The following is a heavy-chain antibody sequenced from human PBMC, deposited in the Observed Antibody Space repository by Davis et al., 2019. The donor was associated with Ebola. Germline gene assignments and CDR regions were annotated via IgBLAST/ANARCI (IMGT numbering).Heavy chain of an antibody. D-gene: IGHD1-7*01. CDR2: ISSRSSFI. CDR3: ARGLEITATIYFDY. Sequence: GESLKISCAASGFTFSDYWMTWVRQAPGKGLEWVSSISSRSSFIYYADSVKGRFTISRDNAKNSVYLQMNSLRAEDTAVYYCARGLEITATIYFDYWGQGTLVTVSS. CDR1: GFTFSDYW. J-gene: IGHJ4*02. V-gene: IGHV3-21*01.